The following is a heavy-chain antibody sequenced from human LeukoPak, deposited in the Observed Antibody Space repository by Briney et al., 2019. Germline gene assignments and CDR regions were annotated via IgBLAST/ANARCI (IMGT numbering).Heavy chain of an antibody. J-gene: IGHJ4*02. D-gene: IGHD3-16*01. CDR1: GFTFSSYA. CDR2: ISVTGGST. V-gene: IGHV3-23*01. CDR3: AKDQRLGELQYTNPPFDY. Sequence: PGRSLRLSCAASGFTFSSYAVSWVRQAPGKGLEWVSAISVTGGSTYYADSVKCRLTISRDNTKNPLCLEMNSLRAEDTAVYYCAKDQRLGELQYTNPPFDYWGQGTLVTVSS.